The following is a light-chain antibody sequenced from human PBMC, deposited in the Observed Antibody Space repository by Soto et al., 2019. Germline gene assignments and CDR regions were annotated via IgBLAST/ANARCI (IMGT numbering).Light chain of an antibody. V-gene: IGKV3-15*01. J-gene: IGKJ1*01. CDR3: QQYYNWPLT. CDR1: QSVSNN. Sequence: EIVMTQSPATLSVSPGDSATLSRRASQSVSNNLAWYHQKPGQAPRVLIYGASIRATGVPARFSGSGSGTEFTLTISSLQSEDFALFYCQQYYNWPLTFGQGTKVDIK. CDR2: GAS.